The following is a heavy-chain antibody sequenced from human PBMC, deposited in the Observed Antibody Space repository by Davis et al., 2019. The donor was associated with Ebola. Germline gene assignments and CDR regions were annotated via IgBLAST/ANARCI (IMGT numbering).Heavy chain of an antibody. V-gene: IGHV3-53*04. CDR2: IYSGGST. CDR1: GFTVSSNY. D-gene: IGHD1-26*01. Sequence: GGSLRLSCAASGFTVSSNYMSWVRQAPGKGLEWVSVIYSGGSTYYADSVKGRFTITGHNSKNTLYLQMNSMRAEDTAVYYCARWSWELLFDYWGQGTLVTVSS. J-gene: IGHJ4*02. CDR3: ARWSWELLFDY.